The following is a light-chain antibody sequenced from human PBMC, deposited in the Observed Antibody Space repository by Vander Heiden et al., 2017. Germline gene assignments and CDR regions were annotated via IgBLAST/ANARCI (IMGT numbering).Light chain of an antibody. CDR3: GTWASSMSAVV. Sequence: QSLLTQPPSVSASPGQKVTISCSGSSSNMGKNYVSWYQRLPGTAPDPGSEENNKRPSGIPDRFSGSKSGTSATPGLTGLQTGDEAEDYCGTWASSMSAVVFGTGTKLTVL. CDR1: SSNMGKNY. CDR2: ENN. V-gene: IGLV1-51*02. J-gene: IGLJ1*01.